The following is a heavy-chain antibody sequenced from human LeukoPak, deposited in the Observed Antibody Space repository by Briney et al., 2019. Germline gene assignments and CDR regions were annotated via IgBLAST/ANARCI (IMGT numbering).Heavy chain of an antibody. Sequence: GGSLRLSCTASGFTFSTYNMNWVRQAPGKGLEWVSSISSSSRYMYYSDSVKGRFTISRDNAKNSLYLQMNSLRAEDTAVYYCARPQSPVYYYYGVDVWGQGTTVTVSS. V-gene: IGHV3-21*01. CDR3: ARPQSPVYYYYGVDV. CDR1: GFTFSTYN. J-gene: IGHJ6*02. CDR2: ISSSSRYM.